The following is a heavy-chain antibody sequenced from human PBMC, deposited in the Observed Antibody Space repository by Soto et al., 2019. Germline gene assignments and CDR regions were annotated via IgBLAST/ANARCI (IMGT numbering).Heavy chain of an antibody. V-gene: IGHV4-30-2*01. CDR2: INHLETT. J-gene: IGHJ4*01. CDR3: ARGAGSDSFDY. CDR1: VASITCGGYS. Sequence: PSETLSLACTISVASITCGGYSWSWIRQTPGKGLEWIGYINHLETTFYNPSFESRLTLSIDRAKNQFSLNLNSMSAADRAVYFCARGAGSDSFDYWGHGIMVTVSS. D-gene: IGHD6-13*01.